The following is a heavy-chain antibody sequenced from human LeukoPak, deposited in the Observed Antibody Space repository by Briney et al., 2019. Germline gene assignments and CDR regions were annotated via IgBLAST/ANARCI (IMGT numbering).Heavy chain of an antibody. CDR1: GVSLSEFY. CDR2: INHSVTT. Sequence: SETLSLTRAVHGVSLSEFYWTWIRQPPGKGLEWMGGINHSVTTNYNPSLKSRVTISVDTSKNQVSLDLASVPAADTPVYYCASASSFDKTTRWNPAYFGPWGPGSLVTVAS. V-gene: IGHV4-34*01. J-gene: IGHJ5*02. CDR3: ASASSFDKTTRWNPAYFGP. D-gene: IGHD4-23*01.